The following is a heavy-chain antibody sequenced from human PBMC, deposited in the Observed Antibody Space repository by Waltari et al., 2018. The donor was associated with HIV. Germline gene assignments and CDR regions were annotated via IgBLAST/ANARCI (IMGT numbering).Heavy chain of an antibody. CDR1: GFTFDDYA. CDR2: ISWNSGSI. V-gene: IGHV3-9*01. Sequence: EVQLVESGGGLVQPGRSLRLSCAASGFTFDDYAMHWVRQAPGTGLEWVSGISWNSGSIGYADSVKGRFTISRDNAKNSLYLQMNSLRAEDTALYYCAKDMRVCSGGSCYTQFDYWGQGTLVTVSS. J-gene: IGHJ4*02. CDR3: AKDMRVCSGGSCYTQFDY. D-gene: IGHD2-15*01.